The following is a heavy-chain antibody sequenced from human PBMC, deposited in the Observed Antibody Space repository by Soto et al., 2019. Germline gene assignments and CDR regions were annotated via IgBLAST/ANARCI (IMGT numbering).Heavy chain of an antibody. Sequence: QVQLQESGPGLVKPSETLSLTCAVSGDSISSYYCMWIRQPPGQGLESIGYLYYGRSSNYNPSLKIRVTLSVDTSTNQCSLTLSSMTAADTAVYYCALRSMAVVPEYWGQGTLVTVSS. J-gene: IGHJ4*02. CDR3: ALRSMAVVPEY. V-gene: IGHV4-59*01. CDR2: LYYGRSS. CDR1: GDSISSYY. D-gene: IGHD3-22*01.